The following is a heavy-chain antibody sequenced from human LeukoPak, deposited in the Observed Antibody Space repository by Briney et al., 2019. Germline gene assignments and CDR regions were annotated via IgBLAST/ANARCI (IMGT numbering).Heavy chain of an antibody. J-gene: IGHJ3*02. V-gene: IGHV3-23*01. CDR2: LSDRAGGT. Sequence: PGGSLRLSCAASGFSLSSYGMTWVRQAPGKGLEWVSTLSDRAGGTHYADSVKGRFTISRDNSKNTLYLQMNSLRAEDTAVYYCARGGSYLSAFDIWGQGTMVTVSS. D-gene: IGHD1-26*01. CDR3: ARGGSYLSAFDI. CDR1: GFSLSSYG.